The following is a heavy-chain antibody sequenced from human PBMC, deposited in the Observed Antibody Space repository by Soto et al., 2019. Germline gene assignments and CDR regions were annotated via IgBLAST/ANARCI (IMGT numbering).Heavy chain of an antibody. CDR2: INHSGST. D-gene: IGHD1-26*01. CDR1: GGSFSGYY. V-gene: IGHV4-34*01. Sequence: QVQLQRWGAGLLKPSETLSLTCAVYGGSFSGYYWSWIRQPPGKGLEWIGEINHSGSTNYNPSLKSRVTISVDTSKNQFSLKLSSVTAADTAVYYCARGMGRGVFDYWGQGTLVTVSS. CDR3: ARGMGRGVFDY. J-gene: IGHJ4*02.